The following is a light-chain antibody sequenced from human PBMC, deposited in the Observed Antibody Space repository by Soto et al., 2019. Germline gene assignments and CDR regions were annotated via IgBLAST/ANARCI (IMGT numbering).Light chain of an antibody. Sequence: QSALTQPASVSGSPGQSITISCTGTSSDVGAYNFVSWHQQHPGKAPKLMIYNVYDRPSGISYRFSGSKSGNTASLTISGLQGEDEADYYCSAYTVSRTYVFGTGTKVTRP. CDR2: NVY. V-gene: IGLV2-14*03. CDR1: SSDVGAYNF. J-gene: IGLJ1*01. CDR3: SAYTVSRTYV.